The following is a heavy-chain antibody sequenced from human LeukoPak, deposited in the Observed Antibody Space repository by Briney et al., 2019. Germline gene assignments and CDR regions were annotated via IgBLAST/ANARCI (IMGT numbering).Heavy chain of an antibody. Sequence: SETLSLTCTVSGGSISSGGYYWSWIRQHPGKGLEWIGYIYYSGSTYYNPSLKSRVTISVDTSKNQFSLKLSSVTAADTAVYYCARDQVVLWFGELTDYYGMDVWGQGTTVTVSS. J-gene: IGHJ6*02. V-gene: IGHV4-31*03. CDR1: GGSISSGGYY. CDR3: ARDQVVLWFGELTDYYGMDV. D-gene: IGHD3-10*01. CDR2: IYYSGST.